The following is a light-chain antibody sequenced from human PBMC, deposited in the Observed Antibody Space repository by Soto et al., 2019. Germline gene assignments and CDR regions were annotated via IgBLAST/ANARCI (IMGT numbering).Light chain of an antibody. CDR3: CSYAGRDTPVL. J-gene: IGLJ3*02. V-gene: IGLV2-11*01. Sequence: QSVLTQPRSVSGSPGQSITISCTGSRSDVGRYNYVSWFQQYSGKAPKLMIFDVSQRPSGVPDRFSGSKSANTASLTISGLQSEDEADYYCCSYAGRDTPVLFGGGTKLTVL. CDR2: DVS. CDR1: RSDVGRYNY.